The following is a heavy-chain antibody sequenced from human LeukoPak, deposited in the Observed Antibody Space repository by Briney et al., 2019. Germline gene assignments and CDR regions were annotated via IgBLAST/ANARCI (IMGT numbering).Heavy chain of an antibody. J-gene: IGHJ4*02. CDR2: ISSSSSYI. CDR3: AREPLFDGSSPFDY. V-gene: IGHV3-21*01. D-gene: IGHD6-6*01. CDR1: GFTFSSYS. Sequence: GGSLRLSCAASGFTFSSYSMNWVRQAPRKGLEWVSSISSSSSYIYYADSVKGRFTISRDNAKNSLYLQMNSLRAEDTAVYYCAREPLFDGSSPFDYWGQGTLVTVSS.